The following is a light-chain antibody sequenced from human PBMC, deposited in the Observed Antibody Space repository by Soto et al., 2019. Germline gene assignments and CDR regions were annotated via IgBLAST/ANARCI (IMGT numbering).Light chain of an antibody. J-gene: IGKJ1*01. CDR2: KAS. V-gene: IGKV1-5*03. CDR1: QSISNW. CDR3: QQYYSYRA. Sequence: DVQMTHSPSTLSASVGDRVTITCRASQSISNWLAWHQQKPGKAPKLLIYKASSLESGVPSRFSGSGSGTEFTLTISSLQPDDFATYYCQQYYSYRAFGQGTKVDIK.